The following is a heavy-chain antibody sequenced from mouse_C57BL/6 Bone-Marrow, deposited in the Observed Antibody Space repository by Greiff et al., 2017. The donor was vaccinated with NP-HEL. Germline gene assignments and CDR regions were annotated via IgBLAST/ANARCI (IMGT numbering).Heavy chain of an antibody. CDR3: ARGGTYPHYFDY. D-gene: IGHD5-1*01. CDR1: GFTITNTY. V-gene: IGHV14-3*01. Sequence: VQLQQSVAELVRPGASVKLSCTASGFTITNTYMHWVKQRPEQGLEWIGRIDPANGNTKYAPKFQGKAPLAADTSSHTAYLQLSSLTSEDTAIYYCARGGTYPHYFDYWGQGTTLTVSS. J-gene: IGHJ2*01. CDR2: IDPANGNT.